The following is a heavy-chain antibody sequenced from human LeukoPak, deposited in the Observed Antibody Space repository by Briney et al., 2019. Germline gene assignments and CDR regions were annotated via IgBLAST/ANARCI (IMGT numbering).Heavy chain of an antibody. D-gene: IGHD2-2*01. CDR1: GYTFTSYY. V-gene: IGHV1-46*01. Sequence: ASVKVSCKASGYTFTSYYMHWVRQAPGQGLEWMGIINPSGGSTSYAQKFQGRVTMTRDMSTSTVYMELSSLRSEDTAVYYCASSGQLPQYYFDYWGQGTLVTVSS. CDR2: INPSGGST. J-gene: IGHJ4*02. CDR3: ASSGQLPQYYFDY.